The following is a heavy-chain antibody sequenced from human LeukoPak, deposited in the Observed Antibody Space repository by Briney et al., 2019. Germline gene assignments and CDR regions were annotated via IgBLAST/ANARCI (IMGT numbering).Heavy chain of an antibody. CDR2: MNPNSGNT. CDR1: GYTFTSYD. CDR3: ARAAVLLWFGVVPGGMDV. D-gene: IGHD3-10*01. V-gene: IGHV1-8*01. Sequence: GASVKVSCKASGYTFTSYDINWVRQATGQGLEWMGWMNPNSGNTGYAQKFQGRVTMTRNTSISTAYMELSSLRSEDTAVYYCARAAVLLWFGVVPGGMDVWGQGTTVTVSS. J-gene: IGHJ6*02.